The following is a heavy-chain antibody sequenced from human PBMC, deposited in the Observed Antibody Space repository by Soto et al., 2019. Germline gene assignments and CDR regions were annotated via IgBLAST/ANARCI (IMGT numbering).Heavy chain of an antibody. V-gene: IGHV3-7*01. Sequence: EVQLVESGGGVVQPGGSLRLSCAASGFTFSSFGMTWVRQAPGKGLEWVANIKQDGSEKYYVDSVKGRFTISKDNSKNSLYLQLNRLRAEDTAVYYCARGRVCGDSWGQGTLVTVSS. CDR3: ARGRVCGDS. CDR2: IKQDGSEK. J-gene: IGHJ4*02. CDR1: GFTFSSFG.